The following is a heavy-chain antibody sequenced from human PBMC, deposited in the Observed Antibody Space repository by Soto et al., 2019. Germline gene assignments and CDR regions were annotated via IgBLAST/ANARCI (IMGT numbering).Heavy chain of an antibody. CDR3: ARGGSNDWQVAFDI. D-gene: IGHD3-9*01. J-gene: IGHJ3*02. V-gene: IGHV4-34*01. Sequence: SETLSLTCVVSGGSFSTYYYDWIRQSPGKGLEWIGEINHSGSNNYSPSLKSRVTMSLDTSKNQFSLKLTSVTAADTAVYYCARGGSNDWQVAFDIWGQGTMVTVSS. CDR1: GGSFSTYY. CDR2: INHSGSN.